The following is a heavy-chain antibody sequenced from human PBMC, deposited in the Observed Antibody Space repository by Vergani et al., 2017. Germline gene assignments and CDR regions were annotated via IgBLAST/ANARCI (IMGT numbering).Heavy chain of an antibody. CDR2: INWNGGST. D-gene: IGHD4-17*01. J-gene: IGHJ5*02. Sequence: EVQLVESGGGVVRPGGSLRLSCAASGFPFDVYGMSWVRQAPGKGLEWVSGINWNGGSTGYADSVKGRFTISRDNAKNSLYLQMNSLRAEDTALYYCARDLGRGTTVLEADPGGQGTLVTVSS. CDR1: GFPFDVYG. CDR3: ARDLGRGTTVLEADP. V-gene: IGHV3-20*04.